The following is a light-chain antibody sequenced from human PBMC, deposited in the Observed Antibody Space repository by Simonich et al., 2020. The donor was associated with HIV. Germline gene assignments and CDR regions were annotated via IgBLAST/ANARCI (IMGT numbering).Light chain of an antibody. CDR3: QTWGTGIRV. CDR1: RAHSTYG. J-gene: IGLJ3*02. Sequence: QPVLTQSPSASASLGASVKLTCTLSRAHSTYGIAWHQQQTEKGPRYLMRLNSDGSHTKGDGIPDRFSCSSSGAERYLTISSLQFEDEADYYCQTWGTGIRVFGGGTKLTVL. CDR2: LNSDGSH. V-gene: IGLV4-69*01.